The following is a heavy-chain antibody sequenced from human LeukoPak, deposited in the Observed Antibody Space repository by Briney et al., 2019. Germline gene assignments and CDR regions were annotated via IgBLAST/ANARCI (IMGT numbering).Heavy chain of an antibody. D-gene: IGHD1-1*01. CDR1: GFTFRSDG. J-gene: IGHJ4*02. CDR3: AKDRATNWSLDY. Sequence: GGSLGLSCAASGFTFRSDGMHWVRQAPGKGLEWVTFIGYDGNTKYYVDSVKGRFTISRDNSKNTLYLQMNSLRVEDTAVYYCAKDRATNWSLDYWGQGTLVIVSS. CDR2: IGYDGNTK. V-gene: IGHV3-30*02.